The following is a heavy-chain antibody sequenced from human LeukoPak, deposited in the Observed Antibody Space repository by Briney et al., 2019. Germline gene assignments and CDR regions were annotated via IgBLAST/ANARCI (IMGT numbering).Heavy chain of an antibody. V-gene: IGHV3-21*01. CDR1: GFTFSSYS. CDR3: ARDRRGSGYVSLDY. D-gene: IGHD5-12*01. J-gene: IGHJ4*02. Sequence: GGSLRLSCAASGFTFSSYSMNWVRQAPGKGLEWVSSISSSSGYIYYADSVKGRFTISRDNSKNTLYLQMNSLRAEDTAVYYCARDRRGSGYVSLDYWGQGTLVTVSS. CDR2: ISSSSGYI.